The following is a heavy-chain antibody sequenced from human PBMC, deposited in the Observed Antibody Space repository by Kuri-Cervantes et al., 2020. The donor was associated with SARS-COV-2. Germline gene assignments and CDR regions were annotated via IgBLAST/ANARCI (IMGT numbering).Heavy chain of an antibody. V-gene: IGHV3-7*03. CDR2: IKQDGSEK. D-gene: IGHD3-22*01. CDR1: GFTFSSYW. CDR3: ARDRGKAAYYYDSSGYFY. J-gene: IGHJ4*02. Sequence: LSLTCAAPGFTFSSYWMSWVRQAPGKGLEWVANIKQDGSEKYYVDSVKGRFTISRDNAKNSLYLQMNSLRSDDTAVYYCARDRGKAAYYYDSSGYFYWGQGTLVTVSS.